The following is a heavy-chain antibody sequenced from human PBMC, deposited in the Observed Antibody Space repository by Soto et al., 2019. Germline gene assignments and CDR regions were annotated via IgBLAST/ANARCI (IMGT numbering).Heavy chain of an antibody. CDR1: GFIFSEST. J-gene: IGHJ4*02. CDR2: VSTSGRST. CDR3: VKQAHGLNGVAFDY. V-gene: IGHV3-64D*06. D-gene: IGHD2-15*01. Sequence: EVQLVESGGGLVQPGGSLRLSCSASGFIFSESTIYWVRQVPGKGLEAISAVSTSGRSTYYADSVKDRCTISRDNSKNTLFLQMGSLRPEDTAIYYCVKQAHGLNGVAFDYWGQGTQVTVAS.